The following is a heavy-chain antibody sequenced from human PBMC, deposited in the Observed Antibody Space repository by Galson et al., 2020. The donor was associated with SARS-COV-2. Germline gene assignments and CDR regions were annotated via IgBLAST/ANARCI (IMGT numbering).Heavy chain of an antibody. CDR1: GFTFSSYG. D-gene: IGHD4-17*01. J-gene: IGHJ6*02. CDR3: AKDPTVTIVPVGGMDV. V-gene: IGHV3-30*18. CDR2: ISYDGSNK. Sequence: GGSLRLSCAASGFTFSSYGMHWVRQAPGKGLEWVAVISYDGSNKYYADSVKGRFTISRDNSKNTLYLQMNSLRAEDTAVYYCAKDPTVTIVPVGGMDVWGQGTTVTVSS.